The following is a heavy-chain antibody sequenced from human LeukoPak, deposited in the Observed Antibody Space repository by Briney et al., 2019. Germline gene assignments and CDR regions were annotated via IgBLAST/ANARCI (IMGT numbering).Heavy chain of an antibody. CDR1: GGSISSSNW. CDR3: ARRPQQLDQFYYHYYGMDV. V-gene: IGHV4-4*02. Sequence: SETLSLTCAVSGGSISSSNWWSWVRQPPGKGLEWIGEIYHSGSTNYNPSLKSRVTISVDKSKNQFSLKLSSVTAADTAVYYCARRPQQLDQFYYHYYGMDVWGQGTTVTVSS. D-gene: IGHD6-13*01. J-gene: IGHJ6*02. CDR2: IYHSGST.